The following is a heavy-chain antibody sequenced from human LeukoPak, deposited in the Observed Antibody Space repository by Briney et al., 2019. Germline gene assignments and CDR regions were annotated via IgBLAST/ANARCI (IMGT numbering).Heavy chain of an antibody. CDR3: AKAQQQLVRENWFDS. J-gene: IGHJ5*01. CDR1: GFTFNNYA. V-gene: IGHV3-23*05. Sequence: GGSLRLSCAASGFTFNNYAVSWVRQAPGKGLEWVSGISNSGASTKYADSVKGRFTISRDNSKNTLYLHLNSLRDDDTAVYYCAKAQQQLVRENWFDSWGQGTLVTVSS. D-gene: IGHD6-13*01. CDR2: ISNSGAST.